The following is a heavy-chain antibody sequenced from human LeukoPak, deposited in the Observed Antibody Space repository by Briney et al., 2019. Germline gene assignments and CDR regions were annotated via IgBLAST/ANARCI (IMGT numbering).Heavy chain of an antibody. J-gene: IGHJ4*02. Sequence: SVTLSLTCAVYGGSFSGYYWSWIRQPPGKGLEWIGEINYSGTTNYNPSLKSRVTISADTYKNLFSLSLSSVTAADTGVYYCARAPYCGGDCSRASDYWGQGSLVTVSS. CDR2: INYSGTT. V-gene: IGHV4-34*01. D-gene: IGHD2-21*02. CDR3: ARAPYCGGDCSRASDY. CDR1: GGSFSGYY.